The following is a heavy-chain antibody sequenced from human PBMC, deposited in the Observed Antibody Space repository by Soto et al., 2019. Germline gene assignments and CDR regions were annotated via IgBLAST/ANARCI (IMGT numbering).Heavy chain of an antibody. CDR2: INAGNGKT. J-gene: IGHJ4*02. CDR3: ARSIVVVTAADY. Sequence: QVQLVQSGAEVKKPGASVKVSCKASGYTFTSYAMHWVRQAPGQRLEWMGWINAGNGKTKYSQKFQCRVTITRDTSASTSYMELISMRSDDTAVYYCARSIVVVTAADYWGQGTLFTVSS. CDR1: GYTFTSYA. D-gene: IGHD2-21*02. V-gene: IGHV1-3*01.